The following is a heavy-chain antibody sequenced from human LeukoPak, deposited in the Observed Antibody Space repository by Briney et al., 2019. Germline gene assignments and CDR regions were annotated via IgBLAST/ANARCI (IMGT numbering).Heavy chain of an antibody. CDR3: AKDYGDGGY. V-gene: IGHV3-33*06. J-gene: IGHJ4*02. D-gene: IGHD4-17*01. CDR1: GFTFSSYG. CDR2: IWYDGSNK. Sequence: PGGSLRLSCAASGFTFSSYGMHWVRQAPSKGLEWVAVIWYDGSNKYYADSVKGRFTISRDNSKNTLYLQMNSLRAEDTAVYYCAKDYGDGGYWGQGTLVTVSS.